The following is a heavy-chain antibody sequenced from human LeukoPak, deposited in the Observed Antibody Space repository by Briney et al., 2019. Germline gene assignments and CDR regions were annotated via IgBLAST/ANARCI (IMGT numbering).Heavy chain of an antibody. J-gene: IGHJ5*02. V-gene: IGHV4-4*07. Sequence: SETLSLTCTVSGGSISSYYWSWIRQPAGKGLEWIGRIYTSGSTNYNPSLKSRVTMSVDTSKNQFSLKLSSVTAADTAVYYCARNPPSYCSSTSCYYPTNWFDPWGQGTLVTVSS. D-gene: IGHD2-2*01. CDR1: GGSISSYY. CDR2: IYTSGST. CDR3: ARNPPSYCSSTSCYYPTNWFDP.